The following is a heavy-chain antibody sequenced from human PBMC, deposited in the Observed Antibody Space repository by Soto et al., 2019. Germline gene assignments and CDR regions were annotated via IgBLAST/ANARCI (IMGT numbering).Heavy chain of an antibody. Sequence: QVQLQQWGAGLLKPSETLSLTCAVYGGSFSDYYWNWIRQPQGKGLEWIGEINHSGITNYNPSLESRGTISIDMPKNQCSLKLSSVTAADTAVYYGARVWGSEGRYRFHPWGQGTLVTVSS. CDR3: ARVWGSEGRYRFHP. CDR2: INHSGIT. CDR1: GGSFSDYY. D-gene: IGHD1-1*01. J-gene: IGHJ5*02. V-gene: IGHV4-34*01.